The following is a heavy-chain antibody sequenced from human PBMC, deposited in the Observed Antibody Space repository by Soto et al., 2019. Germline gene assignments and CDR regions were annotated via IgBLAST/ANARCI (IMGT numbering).Heavy chain of an antibody. V-gene: IGHV3-7*03. CDR1: GFIFSDSW. D-gene: IGHD3-16*01. CDR2: INADGSQQ. J-gene: IGHJ5*02. Sequence: EVQLVESGGGLVQPGGSLRLSCAASGFIFSDSWMSWVRQSPGRGLEWVTNINADGSQQYYVASVKGRFTISRDNARQSVYLQMNSLRGEDTAVYFCVRGGSTEKPWGRGTVVTVSS. CDR3: VRGGSTEKP.